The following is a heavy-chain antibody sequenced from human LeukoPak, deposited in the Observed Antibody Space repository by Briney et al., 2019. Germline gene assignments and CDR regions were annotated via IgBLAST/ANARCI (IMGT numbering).Heavy chain of an antibody. D-gene: IGHD5-18*01. CDR1: GFTFSSYG. CDR2: IRYDGSNK. CDR3: AKDRSGGYSYGHIDY. J-gene: IGHJ4*02. V-gene: IGHV3-30*02. Sequence: GGSLRLSCAASGFTFSSYGMHWVRQAPGKGLEWVAFIRYDGSNKYYADSVKGRFTISRDNSKNTLYLQMNSLRAEDTAVYYCAKDRSGGYSYGHIDYWGQRTLVTVSS.